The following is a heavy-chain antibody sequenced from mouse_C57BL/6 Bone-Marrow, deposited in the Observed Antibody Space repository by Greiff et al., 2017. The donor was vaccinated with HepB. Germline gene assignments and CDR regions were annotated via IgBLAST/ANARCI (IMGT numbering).Heavy chain of an antibody. CDR2: IYPRSGNT. V-gene: IGHV1-81*01. CDR3: ARSTMVTTDY. CDR1: GYTFTSYG. Sequence: VKLVESGAELARPGASVKLSCKASGYTFTSYGISWVKQRTGQGLEWIGEIYPRSGNTYYNEKFKGKATLTADKSSSTAYMELRSLTSEDSAVYFCARSTMVTTDYWGQGTTLTVSS. J-gene: IGHJ2*01. D-gene: IGHD2-2*01.